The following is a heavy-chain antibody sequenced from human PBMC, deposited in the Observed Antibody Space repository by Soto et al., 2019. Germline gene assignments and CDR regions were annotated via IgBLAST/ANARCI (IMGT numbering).Heavy chain of an antibody. Sequence: QVQLVQSGAEVKKPGASVKVSCKASGYTFTSYGISWVRQAPGQGLEWMGWISAYNGNTNYAQKLQGRVTMTTDTARSPAYRERRSLRSEDTAVYYCGREKVPAAMGAFDIGAQGTMVPVS. CDR3: GREKVPAAMGAFDI. CDR2: ISAYNGNT. D-gene: IGHD2-2*01. V-gene: IGHV1-18*01. J-gene: IGHJ3*02. CDR1: GYTFTSYG.